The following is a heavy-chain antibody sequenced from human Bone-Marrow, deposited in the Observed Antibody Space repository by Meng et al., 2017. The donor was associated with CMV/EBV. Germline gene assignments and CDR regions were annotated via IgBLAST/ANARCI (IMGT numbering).Heavy chain of an antibody. V-gene: IGHV4-34*01. CDR3: ARNGKPVGYSSSWYNTPFDY. CDR2: INHSGST. D-gene: IGHD6-13*01. J-gene: IGHJ4*02. Sequence: GSLRLSCAVYGGSFSGYYWSWIRQPPGKGLEWIGEINHSGSTNYNPSLKSRVTISVDTSKNQFSLKLSSVTAADTAVHYCARNGKPVGYSSSWYNTPFDYWGQGTLVTVSS. CDR1: GGSFSGYY.